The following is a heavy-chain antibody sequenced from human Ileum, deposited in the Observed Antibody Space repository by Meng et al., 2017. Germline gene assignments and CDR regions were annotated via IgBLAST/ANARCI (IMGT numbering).Heavy chain of an antibody. J-gene: IGHJ4*02. CDR1: GGSISSSAYS. D-gene: IGHD3-22*01. V-gene: IGHV4-30-2*05. CDR2: IYQVGST. Sequence: HLQLQESGSGLVTSSQTLSLTCTVSGGSISSSAYSCTWIRQPPGKGLEWIGYIYQVGSTNYNPSLKSRLTISVDTSKNQFSLKLSSVTAADTAVYYCARDRDSSGYYPYWGQGTLVTVSS. CDR3: ARDRDSSGYYPY.